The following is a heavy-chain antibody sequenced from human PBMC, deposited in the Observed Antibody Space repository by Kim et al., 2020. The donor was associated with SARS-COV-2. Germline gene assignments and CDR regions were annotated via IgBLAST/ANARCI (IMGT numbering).Heavy chain of an antibody. CDR3: ARSLGGEQQLALGGD. Sequence: ASVKVSCKASGYTFTGYYMHWVRQAPGQGLEWMGWINPNSGGTNYAQKFQGWVTMTRDTSISTAYMELSRLRSDDTAVYYCARSLGGEQQLALGGDWGQGTLVTVSS. CDR1: GYTFTGYY. V-gene: IGHV1-2*04. D-gene: IGHD6-13*01. J-gene: IGHJ4*02. CDR2: INPNSGGT.